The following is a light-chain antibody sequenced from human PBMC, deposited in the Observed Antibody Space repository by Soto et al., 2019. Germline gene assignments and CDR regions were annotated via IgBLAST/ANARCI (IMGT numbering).Light chain of an antibody. V-gene: IGKV3-20*01. CDR1: QSISSSY. Sequence: IVLTQSPGTLSFSPWEIATLSWSASQSISSSYLAWYQQKPGQAPRLLTHGASNRATGIPDRFSGSGSGTDFTLTISRLEPEDFAVYYCQQYTDSRTFGQGTKVDIK. CDR3: QQYTDSRT. CDR2: GAS. J-gene: IGKJ1*01.